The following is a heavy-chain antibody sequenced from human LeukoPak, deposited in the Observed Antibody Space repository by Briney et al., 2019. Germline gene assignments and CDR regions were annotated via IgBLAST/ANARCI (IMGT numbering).Heavy chain of an antibody. CDR1: GFTFSRHG. CDR3: AKDAPRNRVVPAAIQLVYDY. J-gene: IGHJ4*02. D-gene: IGHD2-2*01. CDR2: ISNDGSRK. Sequence: GGSLRLSCAPSGFTFSRHGMHWVRQAPGKGLEWVAIISNDGSRKYYAHSVEGRFTISRDNSKNTLYLQMDSLRAEDTAVYYCAKDAPRNRVVPAAIQLVYDYWGQGTLVTVSS. V-gene: IGHV3-30*18.